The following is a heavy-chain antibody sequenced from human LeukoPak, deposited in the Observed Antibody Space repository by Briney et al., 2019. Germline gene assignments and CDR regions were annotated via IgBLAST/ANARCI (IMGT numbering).Heavy chain of an antibody. CDR1: GGSISSYY. J-gene: IGHJ4*02. CDR2: IYYSGST. Sequence: SETLSLTCTVSGGSISSYYWSWIRQPPGKGLEWIGYIYYSGSTNYNPSLKSRVTISVDTSKNQFSLKLSSVTAADTAVYYCARDRGFGGDAPYYFDYWGQGTLVTVSS. V-gene: IGHV4-59*12. D-gene: IGHD2-8*01. CDR3: ARDRGFGGDAPYYFDY.